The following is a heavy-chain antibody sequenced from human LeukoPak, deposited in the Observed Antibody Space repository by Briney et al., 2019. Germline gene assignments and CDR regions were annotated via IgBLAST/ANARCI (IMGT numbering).Heavy chain of an antibody. V-gene: IGHV1-46*01. CDR1: GYTFTSYY. J-gene: IGHJ4*02. CDR2: INPSGGST. D-gene: IGHD1-1*01. CDR3: ARRQGTTLSFDY. Sequence: ASVKVSCKASGYTFTSYYMHWVRQATGQGLEWMGIINPSGGSTSYAQKLQGRVTMTTDTSTSTAYMELRSLRFDDTAVYYCARRQGTTLSFDYWGQGTLVTVSS.